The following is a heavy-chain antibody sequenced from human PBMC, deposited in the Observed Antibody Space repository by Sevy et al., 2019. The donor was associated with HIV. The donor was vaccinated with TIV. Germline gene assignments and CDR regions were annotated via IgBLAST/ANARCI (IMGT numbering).Heavy chain of an antibody. CDR2: IYYNGHI. CDR1: GGSITSLY. J-gene: IGHJ4*02. Sequence: SDTLSLTCTVSGGSITSLYWNWIRQPPGKGLEWIANIYYNGHINYSPSLKSRVTLSLDTSKNQFSLRLSSVTAADTAMYYCAGENAWGRGYSWGQGTLVTVSS. CDR3: AGENAWGRGYS. V-gene: IGHV4-59*08. D-gene: IGHD1-26*01.